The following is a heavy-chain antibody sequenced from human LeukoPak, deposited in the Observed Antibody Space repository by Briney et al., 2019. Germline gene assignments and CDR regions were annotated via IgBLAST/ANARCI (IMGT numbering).Heavy chain of an antibody. J-gene: IGHJ4*02. V-gene: IGHV4-30-4*01. CDR2: IYYSGRT. Sequence: RSSQTLSLTCTVSGGSINSGDYWSWFRQPPGQGLEWIGDIYYSGRTFYNPSLKSRATISVDKSKNQFSLKLTSVTAADTAVYYCAGAPPVGATRSPHFDYWSQGSLVTVSS. CDR3: AGAPPVGATRSPHFDY. D-gene: IGHD1-26*01. CDR1: GGSINSGDY.